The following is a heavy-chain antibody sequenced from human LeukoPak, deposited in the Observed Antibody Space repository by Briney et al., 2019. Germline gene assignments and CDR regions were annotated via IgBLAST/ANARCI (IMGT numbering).Heavy chain of an antibody. D-gene: IGHD2-8*01. CDR2: ISGSGGST. V-gene: IGHV3-23*01. Sequence: GSLRLSCAASGFAFSSYAMSWVRQAPGKGLELVSAISGSGGSTYYADSVKGRFTISRDNSKNTLYLQMHSLRAEDTAVYYCAKVGLGMVYYFDYWGQGPLVPVSS. J-gene: IGHJ4*02. CDR3: AKVGLGMVYYFDY. CDR1: GFAFSSYA.